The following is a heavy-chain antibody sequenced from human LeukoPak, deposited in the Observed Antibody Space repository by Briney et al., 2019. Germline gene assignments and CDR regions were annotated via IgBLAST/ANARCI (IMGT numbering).Heavy chain of an antibody. V-gene: IGHV3-23*01. Sequence: GGSLRLSCAASGFTFSSYAMSWVRQAPGKGLEWVSAISGSGGSTYYADSVKGRFTISRDNSKNTLYLQMNSLRAEDTAAYYCAKFLRYYDSSGYNYFDYWGQGTLVTVSS. CDR1: GFTFSSYA. J-gene: IGHJ4*02. CDR3: AKFLRYYDSSGYNYFDY. D-gene: IGHD3-22*01. CDR2: ISGSGGST.